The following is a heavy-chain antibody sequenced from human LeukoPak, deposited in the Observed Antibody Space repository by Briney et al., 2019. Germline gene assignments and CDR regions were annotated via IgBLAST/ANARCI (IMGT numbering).Heavy chain of an antibody. CDR2: ISSSGSTI. J-gene: IGHJ6*04. Sequence: GGSLRLSCAASGFTFSSYEMNWFRKAPGKGLSGVSYISSSGSTIYYADSVKGRFTISRDNAKNSLYLQMNSLRAEDTAVYYCAELGITMIGGVWGKGTTVTISS. CDR1: GFTFSSYE. V-gene: IGHV3-48*03. CDR3: AELGITMIGGV. D-gene: IGHD3-10*02.